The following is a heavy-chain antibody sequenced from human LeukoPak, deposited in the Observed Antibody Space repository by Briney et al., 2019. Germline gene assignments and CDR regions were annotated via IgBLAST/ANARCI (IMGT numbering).Heavy chain of an antibody. Sequence: SETLSLTCTVSGGSISSYYWSWIRQPPGKGLEWIGYIYTSASTNYNPSLKSRVTISVDTSKNQFSLKLSSVTAADTAVYYCARQVHSSGYYSRFDYWGQGTLVTVSS. CDR3: ARQVHSSGYYSRFDY. J-gene: IGHJ4*02. D-gene: IGHD3-22*01. V-gene: IGHV4-4*09. CDR1: GGSISSYY. CDR2: IYTSAST.